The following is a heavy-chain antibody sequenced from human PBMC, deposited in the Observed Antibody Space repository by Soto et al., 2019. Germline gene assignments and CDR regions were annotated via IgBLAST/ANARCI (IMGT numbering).Heavy chain of an antibody. CDR2: ISGSGGST. CDR1: VVTVSNYA. D-gene: IGHD6-6*01. CDR3: AKDQPRIAARYFDY. V-gene: IGHV3-23*01. Sequence: GALRLSCAAPVVTVSNYARSPVRQAPGKGLEWVSAISGSGGSTYYADSVKGRFTISRDNSKNTLYLQMNSLRAEDTAVYYCAKDQPRIAARYFDYWGQGTLVTVSS. J-gene: IGHJ4*02.